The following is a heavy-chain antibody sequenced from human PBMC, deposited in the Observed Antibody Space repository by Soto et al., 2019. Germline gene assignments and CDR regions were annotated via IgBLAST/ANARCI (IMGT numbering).Heavy chain of an antibody. CDR2: IYYSGST. J-gene: IGHJ3*02. D-gene: IGHD3-22*01. CDR1: GGSISSYY. Sequence: SETLSLTCTASGGSISSYYWSWIRQPPGKGLEWIGYIYYSGSTNYNPSLKSRVTKSVDTSKNQFSLKLSSVTAADTAVYYCARADSSGIAAFDIWGQGTMVTVSS. CDR3: ARADSSGIAAFDI. V-gene: IGHV4-59*01.